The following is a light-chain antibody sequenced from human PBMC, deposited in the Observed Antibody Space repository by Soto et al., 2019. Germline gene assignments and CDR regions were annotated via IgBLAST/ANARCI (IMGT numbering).Light chain of an antibody. CDR1: QHISTY. CDR3: QQSSTIPRT. CDR2: AAS. V-gene: IGKV1-39*01. Sequence: DIQMTQPPSSLYASVGDRVTSSFRSSQHISTYLNWYQHKPGKAPKLLVYAASTLQSGVPSRFSGSGSGTDFRLTISSLQPEDFATYYCQQSSTIPRTFGQGTKVDIK. J-gene: IGKJ1*01.